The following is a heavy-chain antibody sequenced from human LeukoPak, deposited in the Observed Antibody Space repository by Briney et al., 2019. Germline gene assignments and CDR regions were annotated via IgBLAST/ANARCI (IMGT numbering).Heavy chain of an antibody. D-gene: IGHD4-17*01. V-gene: IGHV3-21*01. J-gene: IGHJ3*02. CDR2: ISSSSSYI. CDR1: GFTFSSYS. CDR3: ARGFGDYGDKGEHDAFDI. Sequence: GGSLRLSCAASGFTFSSYSMNWVRQAPGKGLEWVSSISSSSSYIYYADSVKGRFTISRDNAKNSLYLQMNSLRAEDTAVYYCARGFGDYGDKGEHDAFDIWGQGTMVTVSS.